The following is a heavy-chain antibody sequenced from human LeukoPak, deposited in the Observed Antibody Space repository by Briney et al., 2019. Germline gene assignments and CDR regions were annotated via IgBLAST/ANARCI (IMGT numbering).Heavy chain of an antibody. D-gene: IGHD1-26*01. Sequence: PSETLSLTCTVSGGSISSGSYYWSWIRQPAGKGLEWIGRIHATGSTNYNPSLKSRVTISVDTSKNQFSLKLSSVTAADTAVYYCAREGETGIVGASLTDAFDIWGQGTMVTVSS. J-gene: IGHJ3*02. CDR2: IHATGST. CDR1: GGSISSGSYY. CDR3: AREGETGIVGASLTDAFDI. V-gene: IGHV4-61*02.